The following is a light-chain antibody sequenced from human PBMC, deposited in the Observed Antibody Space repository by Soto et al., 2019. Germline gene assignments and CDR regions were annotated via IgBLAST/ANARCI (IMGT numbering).Light chain of an antibody. CDR3: HQNSNYPRT. CDR2: AVS. V-gene: IGKV1-8*01. J-gene: IGKJ1*01. Sequence: AIQMTQSPSSVSASTADRVTISCRAPQTIYKYLAWYPQTPGKPPHLLIYAVSTLQSGFPSRFNGSGSGTHFSLTIPALPSEDSATYYCHQNSNYPRTFGQGNTVEI. CDR1: QTIYKY.